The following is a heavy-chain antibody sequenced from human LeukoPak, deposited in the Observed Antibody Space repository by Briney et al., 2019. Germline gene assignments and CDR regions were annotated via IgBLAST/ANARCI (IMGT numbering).Heavy chain of an antibody. J-gene: IGHJ4*02. D-gene: IGHD6-6*01. CDR3: AKDLGTHSGSFYFDY. Sequence: GGSLRLSCAASGFTFSNFGIHWVRQTPGKGLEWVAFTRYDGSNEYYADSVKGRFTIFRDNSKNTLYLQMNSLRAEDTAVYFCAKDLGTHSGSFYFDYWGQGTLVTVSS. V-gene: IGHV3-30*02. CDR1: GFTFSNFG. CDR2: TRYDGSNE.